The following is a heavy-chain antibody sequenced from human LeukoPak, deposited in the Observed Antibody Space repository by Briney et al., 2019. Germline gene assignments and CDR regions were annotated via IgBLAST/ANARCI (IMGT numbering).Heavy chain of an antibody. CDR3: AGGYSYGDGYYYYYMDV. CDR2: ISSSGSAI. D-gene: IGHD5-18*01. J-gene: IGHJ6*03. CDR1: GFTFSDYY. V-gene: IGHV3-11*01. Sequence: PGGSLRLSCAASGFTFSDYYMSWIRQAPGKGLEWVPYISSSGSAIYYADSVKGRFTISRDNAKNSLYLQMNSLRAEDTAVYYCAGGYSYGDGYYYYYMDVWGKGTTVTISS.